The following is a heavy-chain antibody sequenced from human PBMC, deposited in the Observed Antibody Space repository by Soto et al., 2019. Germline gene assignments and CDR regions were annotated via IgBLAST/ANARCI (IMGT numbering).Heavy chain of an antibody. J-gene: IGHJ4*02. Sequence: LQLVESGGGLVKPGGSLRLSCAASGFTFSSYAMHWVRQAPGKGLEWVAVISYDGSNKYYADSVKGRFTISRDNSKNTLYLQRNSLRAEDTAVYYCASLEMATIGWGQGTLVTVSS. CDR2: ISYDGSNK. CDR1: GFTFSSYA. V-gene: IGHV3-30-3*01. CDR3: ASLEMATIG. D-gene: IGHD5-12*01.